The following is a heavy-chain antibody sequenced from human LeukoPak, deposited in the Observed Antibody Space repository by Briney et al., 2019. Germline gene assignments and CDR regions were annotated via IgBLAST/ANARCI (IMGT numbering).Heavy chain of an antibody. Sequence: GGSLRLSCAASGFTFSSYAMHWVRQAPGKGLEWVAVISYDGSNKYYADSVKGRFTISRDNSKNTLYLQMNSLRAEDTAVYYCARENSGSYYYFDYWGQGTLVTVSS. D-gene: IGHD1-26*01. CDR2: ISYDGSNK. CDR1: GFTFSSYA. CDR3: ARENSGSYYYFDY. V-gene: IGHV3-30-3*01. J-gene: IGHJ4*02.